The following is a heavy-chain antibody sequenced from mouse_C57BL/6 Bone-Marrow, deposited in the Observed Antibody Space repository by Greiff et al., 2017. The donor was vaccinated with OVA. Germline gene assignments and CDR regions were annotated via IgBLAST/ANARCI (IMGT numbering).Heavy chain of an antibody. CDR2: IYPGGGYT. Sequence: QVQLQQSGAELVRPGTSVKMSCKASGYTFTNYWIGWAKQRPGHGLEWIGDIYPGGGYTNYNEKFKGKATLTADKSSSPAYMQFSSMTSEDSAIYDCARATVVAGFDYWGQGTTLTVSS. CDR1: GYTFTNYW. D-gene: IGHD1-1*01. CDR3: ARATVVAGFDY. J-gene: IGHJ2*01. V-gene: IGHV1-63*01.